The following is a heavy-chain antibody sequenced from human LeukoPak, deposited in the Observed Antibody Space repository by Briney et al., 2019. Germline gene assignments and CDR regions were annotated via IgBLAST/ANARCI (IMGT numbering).Heavy chain of an antibody. D-gene: IGHD3-3*01. Sequence: SVKVSCKASGGTFSSYAISWVRQAPGQGLEWMGGIIPIFGTANYAQKFQGRVTITTDESTSTAYMGLSSLRSEDTAVYYCAVGRTISGVVICLDYWGQGTLVTVSS. CDR1: GGTFSSYA. CDR2: IIPIFGTA. V-gene: IGHV1-69*05. J-gene: IGHJ4*02. CDR3: AVGRTISGVVICLDY.